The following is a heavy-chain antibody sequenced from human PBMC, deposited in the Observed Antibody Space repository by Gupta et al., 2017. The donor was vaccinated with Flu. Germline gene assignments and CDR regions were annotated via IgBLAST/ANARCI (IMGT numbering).Heavy chain of an antibody. Sequence: GYTFTSYPLHWVRQAPGQRLEWMGWISDDTGDTKYSQTFQGRVYITSDTSASTAYMERNSLTSEDTAVYYGTRIWTGGLDPWGQGTLVTVAS. J-gene: IGHJ5*02. D-gene: IGHD1-26*01. CDR2: ISDDTGDT. V-gene: IGHV1-3*01. CDR3: TRIWTGGLDP. CDR1: GYTFTSYP.